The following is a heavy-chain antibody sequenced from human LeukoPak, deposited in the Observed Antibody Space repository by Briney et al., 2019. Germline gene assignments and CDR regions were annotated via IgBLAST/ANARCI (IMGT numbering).Heavy chain of an antibody. CDR2: INNNGGA. D-gene: IGHD3-22*01. J-gene: IGHJ5*02. Sequence: SETLSLTCAVYGGSFSGYYWSWIRQPPGKGLEWIGEINNNGGANYNPSLKSRVTISVDTSKNQFSLKLSSVTVADTAVYYCARNDPTVLYDSRGYYYSWFDPWGQGTLVTVS. V-gene: IGHV4-34*01. CDR1: GGSFSGYY. CDR3: ARNDPTVLYDSRGYYYSWFDP.